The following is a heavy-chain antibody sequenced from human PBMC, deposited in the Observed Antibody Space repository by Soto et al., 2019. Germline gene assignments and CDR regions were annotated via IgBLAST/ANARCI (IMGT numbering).Heavy chain of an antibody. V-gene: IGHV1-69*04. Sequence: SVKVSCKASGGTFSSYTISWVRQAPGQGLEWMGRIIPILGIANYAQKFQGRVTIAADKSTSTAYMERSSLRSEDTAVYYCARDQGSGFYYYYGMDVWGQGTTVTVSS. D-gene: IGHD6-19*01. CDR3: ARDQGSGFYYYYGMDV. J-gene: IGHJ6*02. CDR2: IIPILGIA. CDR1: GGTFSSYT.